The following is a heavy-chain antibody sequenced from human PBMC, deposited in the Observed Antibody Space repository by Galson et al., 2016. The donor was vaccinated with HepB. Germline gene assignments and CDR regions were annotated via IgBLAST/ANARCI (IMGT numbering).Heavy chain of an antibody. CDR2: ITGDRANA. CDR3: AKDHGGYSGFDY. Sequence: SLRLSCAASGFTFGTYTMHWIRQAPGEGLQWVSLITGDRANAYYADSVKGRFTISRDNRKNSLYLQMNSLRTEDTAFYYCAKDHGGYSGFDYWAREPWSPSPQ. V-gene: IGHV3-43*01. J-gene: IGHJ4*02. CDR1: GFTFGTYT. D-gene: IGHD4-23*01.